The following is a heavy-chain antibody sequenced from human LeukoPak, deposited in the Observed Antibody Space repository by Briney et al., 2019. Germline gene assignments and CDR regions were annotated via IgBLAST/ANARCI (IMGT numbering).Heavy chain of an antibody. CDR3: AKSNYYDSSGYYSPPDY. J-gene: IGHJ4*02. Sequence: NPGGSLRLSCAASRFTFSSYSMNWVRQAPGKGLEWVSSISSSSSYIYYADSVKGRFTISRGNSKNSLYLQMNSLRTEDTALYYCAKSNYYDSSGYYSPPDYWGQGTLVTVSS. D-gene: IGHD3-22*01. CDR1: RFTFSSYS. CDR2: ISSSSSYI. V-gene: IGHV3-21*04.